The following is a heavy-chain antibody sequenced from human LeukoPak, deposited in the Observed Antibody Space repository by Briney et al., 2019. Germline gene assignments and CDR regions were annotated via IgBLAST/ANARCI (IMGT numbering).Heavy chain of an antibody. CDR1: GFTFSNYA. D-gene: IGHD4-17*01. V-gene: IGHV3-23*01. CDR3: VKPDYGDFESPFDY. Sequence: GGSLRLSCAASGFTFSNYAMNWVRQAPGKGLEWVSAISGDGGGTYYADSVKGRFTISRDNSKNTLYLQMNSLRAEDTAVYYCVKPDYGDFESPFDYWGQGTLVTVSS. CDR2: ISGDGGGT. J-gene: IGHJ4*02.